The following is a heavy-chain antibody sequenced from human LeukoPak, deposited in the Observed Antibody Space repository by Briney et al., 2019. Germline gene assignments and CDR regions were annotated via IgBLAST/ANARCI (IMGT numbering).Heavy chain of an antibody. D-gene: IGHD3-22*01. Sequence: SETLSLTCTVSGGSISSYYWSWIRQPPGKGLEWIGYIYYSGSTNYNPSLKSRVTISVDTSKNQFSLKLSSVTAADTAVYYCARTDSSGYYYVKNWGQGTLVTVSS. J-gene: IGHJ4*02. CDR1: GGSISSYY. CDR2: IYYSGST. V-gene: IGHV4-59*01. CDR3: ARTDSSGYYYVKN.